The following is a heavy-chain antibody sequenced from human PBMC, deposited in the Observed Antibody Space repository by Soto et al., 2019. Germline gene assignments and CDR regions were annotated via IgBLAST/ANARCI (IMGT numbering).Heavy chain of an antibody. CDR2: IISNSAYI. CDR3: TRDASRDSTARGWFDP. Sequence: SLRLSCAASGSTFRSFTMNWVRQAPGKGLEWVSTIISNSAYIYYSDALRGRFTISRDNAQNSLHLQLNSLRAEDTAVYYCTRDASRDSTARGWFDPWGPGTLVTVSS. D-gene: IGHD3-10*01. CDR1: GSTFRSFT. V-gene: IGHV3-21*01. J-gene: IGHJ5*02.